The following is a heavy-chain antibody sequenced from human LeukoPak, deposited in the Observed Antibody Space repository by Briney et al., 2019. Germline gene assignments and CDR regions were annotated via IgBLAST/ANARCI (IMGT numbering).Heavy chain of an antibody. J-gene: IGHJ5*02. CDR1: GGSISSSSYY. CDR3: ARVYYDILTGYYTEYNWFDP. V-gene: IGHV4-39*07. CDR2: IYYSGST. Sequence: SETLSLTCTVSGGSISSSSYYWGWIRQPPGKGLEWIGSIYYSGSTYYNPSLKSRVTISVDTSKNQFSLKLSSVTAADTAVYYCARVYYDILTGYYTEYNWFDPWGQGTLVTVSS. D-gene: IGHD3-9*01.